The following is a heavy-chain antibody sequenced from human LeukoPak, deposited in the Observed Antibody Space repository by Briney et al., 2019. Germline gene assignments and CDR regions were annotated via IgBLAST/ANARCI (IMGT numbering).Heavy chain of an antibody. V-gene: IGHV1-2*02. D-gene: IGHD3-9*01. CDR3: ARGSYYDILTGYSAYNWFDP. CDR2: INPNSGGT. CDR1: GYTFTGYY. Sequence: GASVKVSCKASGYTFTGYYMHWVRQAPGQGLEWMGWINPNSGGTNYAQKFQGRVTMTRDTSISTAYMELSRLRSDDTAVYYCARGSYYDILTGYSAYNWFDPWGQGTLVTVSS. J-gene: IGHJ5*02.